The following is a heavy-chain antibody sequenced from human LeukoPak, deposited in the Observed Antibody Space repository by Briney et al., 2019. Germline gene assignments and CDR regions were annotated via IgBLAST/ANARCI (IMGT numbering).Heavy chain of an antibody. CDR2: ISSSSSYI. D-gene: IGHD6-13*01. V-gene: IGHV3-21*01. J-gene: IGHJ4*02. Sequence: PGGSLRLSCAASGFTFSSYSMNWVRQAPGKGLEWVSSISSSSSYIYYADSVKGRFTISRDNAKNSLYPQMNSLRAEDTAVYYCARGIAAAEQDYWGQGTLVTVSS. CDR3: ARGIAAAEQDY. CDR1: GFTFSSYS.